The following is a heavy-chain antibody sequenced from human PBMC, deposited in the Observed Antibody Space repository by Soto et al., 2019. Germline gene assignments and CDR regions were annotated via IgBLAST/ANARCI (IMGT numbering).Heavy chain of an antibody. Sequence: GGSLRLSCAASGFTFSSYGMHWVRQAPGKGLEWVAVIWYDGSNKYYADSVKGRFTISRDNSKNTLYLQMNSLRAEDTAVYYCARGGLVYYYYGMDVWGQGTTVTVSS. D-gene: IGHD2-21*01. V-gene: IGHV3-33*01. CDR3: ARGGLVYYYYGMDV. CDR1: GFTFSSYG. CDR2: IWYDGSNK. J-gene: IGHJ6*02.